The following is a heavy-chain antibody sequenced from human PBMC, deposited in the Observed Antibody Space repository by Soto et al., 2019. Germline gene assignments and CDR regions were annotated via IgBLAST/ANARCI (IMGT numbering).Heavy chain of an antibody. CDR1: GYTFTSYG. J-gene: IGHJ6*03. V-gene: IGHV1-18*01. Sequence: GASVKVSCKASGYTFTSYGISCVRQAPGQGLEWMGWISAYNGNTNYAQKLQGRVTMTTDTSTSTAYMELRSLRSDDTAVYYCARDLTASYYYYMDVWGKGTTVTVSS. CDR3: ARDLTASYYYYMDV. CDR2: ISAYNGNT.